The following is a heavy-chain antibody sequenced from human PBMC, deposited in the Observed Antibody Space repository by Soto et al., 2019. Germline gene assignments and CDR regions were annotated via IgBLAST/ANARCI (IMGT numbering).Heavy chain of an antibody. CDR3: ARESEDLTSNFDY. CDR1: GFTFTRYS. V-gene: IGHV3-21*06. Sequence: GALLVPCAASGFTFTRYSMNWVRQAPGKGLEWVSSISSTTNYIYYGDSMKGRFTISRDNAKNSLYLEMNSLRAEDTAVYYCARESEDLTSNFDYWGQGTLVTVYS. J-gene: IGHJ4*02. D-gene: IGHD7-27*01. CDR2: ISSTTNYI.